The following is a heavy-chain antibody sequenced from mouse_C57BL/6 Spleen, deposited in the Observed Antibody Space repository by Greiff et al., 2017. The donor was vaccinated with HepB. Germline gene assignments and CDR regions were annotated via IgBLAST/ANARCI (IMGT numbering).Heavy chain of an antibody. D-gene: IGHD1-1*01. V-gene: IGHV3-1*01. Sequence: EVKLVESGPGMVKPSQSLSLTCTVTGYSITSGYDWHWIRHFPGNKLEWMGYISYSGSTNYNPSLKSRISITHDTSKNHFFLKLNSVTTEDTATYYCARGEGYYGSSPRWFAYWGQGTLVTVSA. CDR2: ISYSGST. CDR3: ARGEGYYGSSPRWFAY. J-gene: IGHJ3*01. CDR1: GYSITSGYD.